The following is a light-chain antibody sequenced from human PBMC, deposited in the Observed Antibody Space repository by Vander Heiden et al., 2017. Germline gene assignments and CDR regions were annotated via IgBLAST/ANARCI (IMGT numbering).Light chain of an antibody. V-gene: IGKV1-39*01. CDR1: QSISSY. Sequence: DIQMTQSPSSLSASVGDRVTITCRASQSISSYLNWYQQKPGKAPKLLIYAASSLQSGVPSRFSGSGSGTDFTLTISSLQPEDFATYYCQQSYSNLRTVGQGTKVEIK. CDR2: AAS. CDR3: QQSYSNLRT. J-gene: IGKJ1*01.